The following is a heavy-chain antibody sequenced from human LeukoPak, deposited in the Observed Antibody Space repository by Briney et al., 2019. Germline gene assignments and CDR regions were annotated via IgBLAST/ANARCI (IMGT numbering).Heavy chain of an antibody. J-gene: IGHJ5*02. Sequence: GGSLRLSCAASVFTFSDYYMSWIRQAPGEGLEWVSYICTTSSYTDYADSVRGRFTISRDNANNLLYLQMNSLRPEDTAVYYCARDWYCSSSICYTDRNWFDPWGQGTLVTVSS. CDR1: VFTFSDYY. CDR3: ARDWYCSSSICYTDRNWFDP. D-gene: IGHD2-2*02. CDR2: ICTTSSYT. V-gene: IGHV3-11*05.